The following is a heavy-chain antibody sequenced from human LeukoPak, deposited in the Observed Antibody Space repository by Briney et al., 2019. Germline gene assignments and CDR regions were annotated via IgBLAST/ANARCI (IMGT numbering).Heavy chain of an antibody. CDR2: ISAYNGNT. V-gene: IGHV1-18*01. J-gene: IGHJ4*02. Sequence: GASVKVSCKASGYTFTSYGISWVRQAPGQGLEWMGWISAYNGNTNYAQKLQGRVTMTTDTSTSTAYMELRSLISDDTAVYYCAREDGDYEAIHDDYWGQGTLVTVSS. D-gene: IGHD4-17*01. CDR1: GYTFTSYG. CDR3: AREDGDYEAIHDDY.